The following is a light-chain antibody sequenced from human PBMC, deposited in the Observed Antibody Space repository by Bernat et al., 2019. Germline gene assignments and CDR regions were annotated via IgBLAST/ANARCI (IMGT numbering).Light chain of an antibody. V-gene: IGKV1-9*01. Sequence: DVQLTQSPSFLSASVGDRVTITCRASQDISNYLAWYQQRPGRAPDLLIYSASTLQSGVPSRFSGSGSGTQFTLTISSLQPEDFAIYYCQQLRGFPSCAFGPGTKVDV. CDR3: QQLRGFPSCA. CDR1: QDISNY. J-gene: IGKJ3*01. CDR2: SAS.